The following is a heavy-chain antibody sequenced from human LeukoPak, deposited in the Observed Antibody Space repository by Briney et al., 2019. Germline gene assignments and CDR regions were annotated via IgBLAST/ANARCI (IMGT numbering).Heavy chain of an antibody. V-gene: IGHV4-59*11. D-gene: IGHD2-15*01. J-gene: IGHJ6*03. CDR2: IYYSGST. CDR3: AGLAGGHYYYYYYMDV. CDR1: GGSISSHY. Sequence: PSETLSLTCTVSGGSISSHYWSWIRQPPGKGLEWIGYIYYSGSTNYNPSLKSRATISVDTSKNQFSLKPSSVTAADTAVYYCAGLAGGHYYYYYYMDVWGKGTTVTVSS.